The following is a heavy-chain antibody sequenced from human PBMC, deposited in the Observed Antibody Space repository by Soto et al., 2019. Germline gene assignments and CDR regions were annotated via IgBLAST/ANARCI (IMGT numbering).Heavy chain of an antibody. Sequence: GGSLRLSCSASGFTFSSYSMHWVRQAPGKGLEWVAVIWYDGSNKYYADSVKGRFTISRDNSKNTLYLQMNSLRAEDTAVYYCARDYDSEDYWGQGTLVTVSS. J-gene: IGHJ4*02. CDR2: IWYDGSNK. D-gene: IGHD3-9*01. CDR3: ARDYDSEDY. V-gene: IGHV3-33*01. CDR1: GFTFSSYS.